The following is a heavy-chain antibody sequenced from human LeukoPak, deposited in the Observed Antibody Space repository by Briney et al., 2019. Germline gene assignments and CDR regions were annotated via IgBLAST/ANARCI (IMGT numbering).Heavy chain of an antibody. CDR3: ARHSGSSSVDFDY. V-gene: IGHV4-59*08. CDR2: IYYSGST. J-gene: IGHJ4*02. CDR1: GGSISSYY. D-gene: IGHD6-6*01. Sequence: SETLSLTCTVSGGSISSYYWSWLRQPPGKGLEWIGYIYYSGSTNYNPSLKSRVTISVDTSKNQLSLKLSSVTAADTAVYYCARHSGSSSVDFDYWGQGTLVTVSS.